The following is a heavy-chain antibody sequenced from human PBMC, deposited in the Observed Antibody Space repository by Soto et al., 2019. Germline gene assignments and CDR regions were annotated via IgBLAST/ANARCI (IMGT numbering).Heavy chain of an antibody. V-gene: IGHV3-33*01. J-gene: IGHJ5*02. CDR3: ARYYCSGGSCYWFDP. CDR1: GFTFSSYG. Sequence: QVQLVESGGGVVQPGRSLRLSCAASGFTFSSYGMHWVRQAPGKGLEWVAVIWYDGSNKYYADSVKGRFTISRDNSKNTLYLQMNSLRAEDTAVYYCARYYCSGGSCYWFDPWGQGTLVTVSS. CDR2: IWYDGSNK. D-gene: IGHD2-15*01.